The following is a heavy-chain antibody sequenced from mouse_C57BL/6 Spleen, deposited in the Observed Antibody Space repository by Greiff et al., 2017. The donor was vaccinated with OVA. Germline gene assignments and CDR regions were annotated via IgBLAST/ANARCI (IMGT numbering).Heavy chain of an antibody. D-gene: IGHD2-3*01. CDR3: AREGDGYF. Sequence: VQLVESGAELVRPGTSVKVSCKASGYAFTNYLIEWVKQRPGQGLEWIGVINPGSGGTNYNEKFKGKATLTADKSSSTAYMQLSSLTSEDAAVYFCAREGDGYFWGQGTSVTVSS. CDR2: INPGSGGT. CDR1: GYAFTNYL. J-gene: IGHJ4*01. V-gene: IGHV1-54*01.